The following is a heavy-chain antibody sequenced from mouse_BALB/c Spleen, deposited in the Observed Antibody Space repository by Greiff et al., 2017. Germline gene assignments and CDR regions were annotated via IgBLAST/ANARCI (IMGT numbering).Heavy chain of an antibody. D-gene: IGHD2-2*01. J-gene: IGHJ4*01. Sequence: VQLQESGAELAKPGASVKMSCKASGYTFTSYWMHWVKQRPGQGLEWIGYINPSTGYTEYNQKFKDKATLTADKSSSTAYMQLSSLTSEDSAVYYCARGVYGYDAGSYAMDYWGQGTSVTVSS. CDR3: ARGVYGYDAGSYAMDY. CDR2: INPSTGYT. CDR1: GYTFTSYW. V-gene: IGHV1-7*01.